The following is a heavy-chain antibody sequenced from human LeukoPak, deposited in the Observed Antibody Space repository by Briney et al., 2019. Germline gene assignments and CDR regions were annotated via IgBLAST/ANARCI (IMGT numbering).Heavy chain of an antibody. V-gene: IGHV3-66*02. D-gene: IGHD3-16*02. J-gene: IGHJ4*02. CDR2: IYSGGST. CDR1: GFTVSSNY. Sequence: GGSLRLSCAASGFTVSSNYMSWVRQAPGKGLEWVSVIYSGGSTYYADSVKGRFTISRDNSKNTLYLQMNSLRAEDTAVYYCASGVWGSYRYTGRDYWGQGTLVTVSS. CDR3: ASGVWGSYRYTGRDY.